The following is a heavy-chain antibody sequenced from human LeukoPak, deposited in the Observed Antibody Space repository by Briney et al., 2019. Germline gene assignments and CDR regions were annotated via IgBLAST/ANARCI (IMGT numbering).Heavy chain of an antibody. J-gene: IGHJ4*02. CDR1: GYTFTGYY. CDR3: ARDLGPISGVCYI. V-gene: IGHV1-2*02. CDR2: INPNSGGT. D-gene: IGHD2-8*02. Sequence: ASVKVSCKASGYTFTGYYMHWVRQAPGQGLEWMGWINPNSGGTNYAQKLQGRVTMTTDTSTSTAYMELRSLRSDDTAVYYCARDLGPISGVCYIWGQGTLVTVSS.